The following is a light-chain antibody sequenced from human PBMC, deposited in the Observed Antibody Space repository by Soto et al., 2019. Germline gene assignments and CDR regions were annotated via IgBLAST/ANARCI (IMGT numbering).Light chain of an antibody. V-gene: IGKV3-20*01. CDR1: QSVRNTY. Sequence: EIVLTQSPGTLSLSPGERATLSCRASQSVRNTYLAWYQQKPGQPPRLLIYGASKRPSGVPDRFSGGGSETDFTLSISSLEPEDFAVYYCQQYSGSVTFGGGTKVDIK. J-gene: IGKJ4*01. CDR3: QQYSGSVT. CDR2: GAS.